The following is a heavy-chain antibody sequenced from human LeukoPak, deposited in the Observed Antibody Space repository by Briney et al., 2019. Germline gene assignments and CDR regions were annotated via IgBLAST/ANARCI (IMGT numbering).Heavy chain of an antibody. V-gene: IGHV1-8*03. CDR1: GYTFTKYD. J-gene: IGHJ3*02. D-gene: IGHD4-11*01. CDR3: VRVDYSNAFDI. Sequence: ASVKVSCKASGYTFTKYDVNWVRQATGQGLEWMGWMNPISGKSGCAQKFQGRVTITWNTSITTAYMELSSLRSEDTAVYYCVRVDYSNAFDIWGQGAMVTVSS. CDR2: MNPISGKS.